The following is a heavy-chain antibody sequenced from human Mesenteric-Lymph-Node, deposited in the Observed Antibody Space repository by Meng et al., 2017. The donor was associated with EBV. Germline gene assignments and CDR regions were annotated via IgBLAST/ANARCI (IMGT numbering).Heavy chain of an antibody. CDR1: GGALSTYS. J-gene: IGHJ4*02. V-gene: IGHV1-69*01. CDR2: VIPLFKTT. Sequence: QLHLVQSGTEVKKPGSSVKVSCKASGGALSTYSLSWLRQAPGQGLEWMGGVIPLFKTTNYAQDLEGRLTIITDESTDTAFMELSSLRLEDTAVYYCATAQSSTTTFFYYFDNWGQGTLVTVSS. CDR3: ATAQSSTTTFFYYFDN. D-gene: IGHD1-26*01.